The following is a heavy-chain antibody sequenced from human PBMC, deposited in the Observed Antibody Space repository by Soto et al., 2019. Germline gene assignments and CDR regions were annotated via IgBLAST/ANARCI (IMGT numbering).Heavy chain of an antibody. J-gene: IGHJ6*02. V-gene: IGHV1-2*07. D-gene: IGHD2-2*01. CDR2: INPNSGGT. CDR1: GYTFTRYY. CDR3: ARADSSTSFIYYYYGMDV. Sequence: SVKVSFKASGYTFTRYYIHWVRQAPGQGLEWIGWINPNSGGTNYAHKIHGRVTMTRETYIRTAYMELSRLRSDDTAVYYCARADSSTSFIYYYYGMDVWGQGTTVIVS.